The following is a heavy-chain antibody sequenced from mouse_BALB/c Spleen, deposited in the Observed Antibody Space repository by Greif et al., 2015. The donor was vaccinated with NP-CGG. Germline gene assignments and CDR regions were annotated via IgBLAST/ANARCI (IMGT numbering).Heavy chain of an antibody. V-gene: IGHV5-4*02. CDR3: ARDYFDY. CDR1: GFTFSDYY. Sequence: DVMLVESGGGLVKPGGSLKLSCAASGFTFSDYYMYWVRQTPVKRLEWVATISDGGSYTYYPDSVKGRFTISRDNAKNNLYLQMSSLKSEDTAMYYCARDYFDYWGQGTTLTASS. CDR2: ISDGGSYT. J-gene: IGHJ2*01.